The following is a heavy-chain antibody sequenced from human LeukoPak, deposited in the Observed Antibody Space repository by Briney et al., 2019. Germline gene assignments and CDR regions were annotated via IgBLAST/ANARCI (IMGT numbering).Heavy chain of an antibody. D-gene: IGHD3-22*01. CDR2: INHSGST. CDR1: GGSFSGYY. CDR3: ARSLRKWLFDY. J-gene: IGHJ4*02. Sequence: TETLSLTCAVYGGSFSGYYWSWIRQPPGKGLEWIGEINHSGSTNYSPSLKSRVTISVDTSKNQFSLKLSSVTAADTAVYYCARSLRKWLFDYWGQGTLVTVSS. V-gene: IGHV4-34*01.